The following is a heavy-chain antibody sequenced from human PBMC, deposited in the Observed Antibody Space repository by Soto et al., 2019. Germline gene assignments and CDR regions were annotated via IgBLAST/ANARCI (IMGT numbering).Heavy chain of an antibody. Sequence: QVQLVQSGAEVKKPGSSVKVSCKASGGTFSSYAISWVRQAPGQGLEWMGGIIPIFGTADYAQKFQGRVTITADESTSTAYVELSSLRSEDTAGDYCAKNPENYYYGMDVWGQGTTVTVSS. CDR3: AKNPENYYYGMDV. V-gene: IGHV1-69*12. J-gene: IGHJ6*02. CDR2: IIPIFGTA. CDR1: GGTFSSYA.